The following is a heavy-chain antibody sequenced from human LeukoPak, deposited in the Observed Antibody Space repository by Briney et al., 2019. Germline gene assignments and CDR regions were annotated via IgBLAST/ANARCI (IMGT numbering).Heavy chain of an antibody. CDR1: GYTFTSYD. CDR2: MNPNSGNT. Sequence: GASVKVSCKASGYTFTSYDINWVRQATGQGLEWMGWMNPNSGNTNYAQKLQGRVTMTTDTSASTAYMELRSLRSDDTAVYYCARASAIAVADFDYWGQGTLVTVSS. D-gene: IGHD6-19*01. CDR3: ARASAIAVADFDY. V-gene: IGHV1-18*01. J-gene: IGHJ4*02.